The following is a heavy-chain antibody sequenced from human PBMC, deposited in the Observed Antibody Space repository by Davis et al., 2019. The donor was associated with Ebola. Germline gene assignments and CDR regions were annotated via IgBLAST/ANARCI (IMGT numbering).Heavy chain of an antibody. CDR1: GFTFSNAW. CDR3: ASDILTGYYPY. J-gene: IGHJ4*02. Sequence: GESLKISCAASGFTFSNAWMSWVRQAPGKGLEWVGRIKSKTDGGTTDYAAPVKGRFTISRDDSKNTLYLQMNSLRAEDTAVYYCASDILTGYYPYWGQGTLVTVSS. V-gene: IGHV3-15*01. CDR2: IKSKTDGGTT. D-gene: IGHD3-9*01.